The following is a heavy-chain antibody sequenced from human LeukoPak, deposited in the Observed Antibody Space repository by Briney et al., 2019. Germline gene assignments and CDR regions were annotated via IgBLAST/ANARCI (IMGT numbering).Heavy chain of an antibody. J-gene: IGHJ5*02. V-gene: IGHV4-39*07. Sequence: SETLSLTCTVSGGSISSSSYHWGWIRQPPGKGLEWIGSIYYSGSTYYNPSLKSRVTISVDTSKNQFSLKLSSVTAADTAVYYCARLLRVGYCSTTSCNWFDPWGQGTLVTVSS. CDR3: ARLLRVGYCSTTSCNWFDP. CDR1: GGSISSSSYH. CDR2: IYYSGST. D-gene: IGHD2-2*03.